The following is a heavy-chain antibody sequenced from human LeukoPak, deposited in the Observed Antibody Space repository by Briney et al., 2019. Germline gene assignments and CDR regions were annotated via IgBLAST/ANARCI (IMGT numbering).Heavy chain of an antibody. V-gene: IGHV7-4-1*02. CDR2: INTNTGNP. D-gene: IGHD3-10*01. J-gene: IGHJ5*02. Sequence: ASVKVSCKASGYTFSSYAMNWVRQAPGEGLEWMGWINTNTGNPTYAQGFTGRFVFSLDTSVSTAYLQISSLKAEDTAVYYCARGGTEPIRGVITFDPWGQGTLVTVSS. CDR1: GYTFSSYA. CDR3: ARGGTEPIRGVITFDP.